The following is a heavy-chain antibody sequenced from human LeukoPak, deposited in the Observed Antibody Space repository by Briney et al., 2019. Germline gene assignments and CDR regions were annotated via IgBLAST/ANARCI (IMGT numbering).Heavy chain of an antibody. CDR1: GFTFGSYS. V-gene: IGHV3-48*01. D-gene: IGHD3/OR15-3a*01. CDR3: ARDDLGTSYYYYGMDV. Sequence: GGSLRLSCAASGFTFGSYSMNWVRQAPGKGLEWVSYISSSGSTIYYADSVKGRFTISRDNAKNSLYLQMYSLRAEDTAVYYCARDDLGTSYYYYGMDVWGQGTTVTVSS. CDR2: ISSSGSTI. J-gene: IGHJ6*02.